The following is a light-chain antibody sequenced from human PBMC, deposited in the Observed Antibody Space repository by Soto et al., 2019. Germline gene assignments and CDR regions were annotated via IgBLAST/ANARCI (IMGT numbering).Light chain of an antibody. Sequence: EIVLTQSPGTLSLSPGERATISCRASQSVSSSYLAWYQQKPGQAPRLLIYGASNRATGSPDRFSGSGSGTDFTLTISRLEPEDFAVYFCQQYNNSPEYTFGQGTKLEIK. J-gene: IGKJ2*01. V-gene: IGKV3-20*01. CDR1: QSVSSSY. CDR3: QQYNNSPEYT. CDR2: GAS.